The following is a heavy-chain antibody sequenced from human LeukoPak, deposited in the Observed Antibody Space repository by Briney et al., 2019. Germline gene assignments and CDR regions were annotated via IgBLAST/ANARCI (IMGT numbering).Heavy chain of an antibody. CDR2: ICGGGGST. V-gene: IGHV3-23*01. D-gene: IGHD3-3*01. CDR3: AKDSRLLRGVVTTAFDS. CDR1: GFTFSNSA. J-gene: IGHJ4*02. Sequence: GGSLRLSCAASGFTFSNSAMSWVRQAPGKGLEWVSTICGGGGSTYSTDSVKGRFTISRDNSKNTLYLQMNSLRAEDTAVYYCAKDSRLLRGVVTTAFDSWGQGTLVTVSS.